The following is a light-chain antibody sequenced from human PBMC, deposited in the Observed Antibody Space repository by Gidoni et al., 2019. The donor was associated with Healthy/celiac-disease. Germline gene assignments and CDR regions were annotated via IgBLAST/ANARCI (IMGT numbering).Light chain of an antibody. J-gene: IGKJ1*01. V-gene: IGKV1-39*01. Sequence: DIHMTQSPSSLAASVGDRVTITCRASQSISSYLNWYQQKPGKAPKLLIYAASSLKSGVPSRFSGSGSGKDFTITISSQQDEDFANYYCQQSYSTRTFGQGTKVEIK. CDR2: AAS. CDR1: QSISSY. CDR3: QQSYSTRT.